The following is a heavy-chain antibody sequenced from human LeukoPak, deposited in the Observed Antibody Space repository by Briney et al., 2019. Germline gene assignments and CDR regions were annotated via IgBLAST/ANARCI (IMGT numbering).Heavy chain of an antibody. Sequence: SETLSLTCTVSGGSISSSSYYWGWIRQPPGKGLEWIGSIYYSGSTYYNPSLKSRVTISVDTSKNQFSLKLSSVTAADTAVYYCARVERGNFDYWGQGTLVTVSS. J-gene: IGHJ4*02. V-gene: IGHV4-39*07. D-gene: IGHD6-13*01. CDR1: GGSISSSSYY. CDR2: IYYSGST. CDR3: ARVERGNFDY.